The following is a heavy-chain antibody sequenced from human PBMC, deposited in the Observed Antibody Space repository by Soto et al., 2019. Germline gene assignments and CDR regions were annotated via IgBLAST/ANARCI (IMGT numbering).Heavy chain of an antibody. CDR1: GFTFSSYA. V-gene: IGHV3-30-3*01. CDR2: ISYDGSDK. D-gene: IGHD4-17*01. CDR3: AREDDYLNWFDP. Sequence: GSLRLSCAASGFTFSSYAMHWVRQAPGKGLEWVALISYDGSDKDYADSVKGRFTISRDNAKNSLYLQMNSLRAEDTAVYYCAREDDYLNWFDPWGQGTLVTVSS. J-gene: IGHJ5*02.